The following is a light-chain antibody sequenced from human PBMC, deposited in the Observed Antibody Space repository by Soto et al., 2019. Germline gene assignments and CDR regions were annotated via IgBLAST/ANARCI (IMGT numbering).Light chain of an antibody. CDR3: LLSYNGARGV. CDR1: PGAVTSGHY. V-gene: IGLV7-46*01. J-gene: IGLJ2*01. CDR2: DTS. Sequence: QAVVTQEPSLTVSPGGIVTLTCGSSPGAVTSGHYPYWFQQKPGQAPRTLIYDTSNKHSWTPARFSGSLLGGKAALTLSGAQPEDEAEYYCLLSYNGARGVFGGGTKLTVL.